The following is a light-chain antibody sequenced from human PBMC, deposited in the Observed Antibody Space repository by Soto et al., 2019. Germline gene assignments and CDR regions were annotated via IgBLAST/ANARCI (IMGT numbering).Light chain of an antibody. CDR3: QQSYSIPYT. V-gene: IGKV1-39*01. J-gene: IGKJ5*01. Sequence: IQLIQSPSSLSASVGDIVTITCLASQNISSYLNWYQQKPGKAPKLLIYAASSLQSGVPSRFSGSGSGTDFTLTISSLQPEDFATYYCQQSYSIPYTFGQGTRLEIK. CDR1: QNISSY. CDR2: AAS.